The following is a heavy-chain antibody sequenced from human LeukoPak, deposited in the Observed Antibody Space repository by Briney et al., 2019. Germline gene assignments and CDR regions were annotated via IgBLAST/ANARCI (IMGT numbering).Heavy chain of an antibody. CDR3: AKASADWYFDL. D-gene: IGHD2-2*01. J-gene: IGHJ2*01. Sequence: PGGSLRLSCAASGFNFNEYAMHWVRQAPGKGLEWVSGISWNSGTVAYADSVKGRFTISRDNSKKSLYLQMNSLRAEDMALYYCAKASADWYFDLWGRGTLVTVSS. CDR2: ISWNSGTV. V-gene: IGHV3-9*03. CDR1: GFNFNEYA.